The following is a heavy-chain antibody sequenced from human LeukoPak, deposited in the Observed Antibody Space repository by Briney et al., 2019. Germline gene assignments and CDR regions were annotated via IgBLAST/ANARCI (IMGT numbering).Heavy chain of an antibody. Sequence: GSSVTVSFKASGYTFTRYGIGWVRQAPGQGVEWMGWISAYNGNTNYAQKLQGRVTMTTDTSTSTAYMELRSLRSDDTAVYYCARESESYYYGSGFDYWGQGTLVTVSS. J-gene: IGHJ4*02. CDR1: GYTFTRYG. V-gene: IGHV1-18*01. D-gene: IGHD3-10*01. CDR2: ISAYNGNT. CDR3: ARESESYYYGSGFDY.